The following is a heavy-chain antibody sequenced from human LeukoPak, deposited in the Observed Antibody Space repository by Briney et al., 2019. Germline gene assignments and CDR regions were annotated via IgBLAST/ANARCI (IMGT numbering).Heavy chain of an antibody. CDR3: ARHWGQWLEYDY. J-gene: IGHJ4*02. CDR2: IRYDGSHK. Sequence: GGSLRLSCATPGFTFSSYGMHWVRQAPGKGLEWVTFIRYDGSHKYYADSVKGRFTISRDNSKNTLYLQMNSLRAEDTAVYYCARHWGQWLEYDYWGQGALVTVSS. V-gene: IGHV3-30*02. D-gene: IGHD6-19*01. CDR1: GFTFSSYG.